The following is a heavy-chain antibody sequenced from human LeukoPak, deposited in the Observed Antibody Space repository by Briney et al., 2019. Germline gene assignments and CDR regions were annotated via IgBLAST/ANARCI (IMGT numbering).Heavy chain of an antibody. V-gene: IGHV3-9*01. CDR2: ISWNSGNI. CDR3: AKFEMVRGVI. Sequence: QTGGSLRLSCAASGFTFDDYAMHWVRQGPGMGLEWVSGISWNSGNIGYADSVKGRFTISRDNSKNTLYLQMNSLRAEDTAVYYCAKFEMVRGVIWGQGTLVTVSS. D-gene: IGHD3-10*01. J-gene: IGHJ4*02. CDR1: GFTFDDYA.